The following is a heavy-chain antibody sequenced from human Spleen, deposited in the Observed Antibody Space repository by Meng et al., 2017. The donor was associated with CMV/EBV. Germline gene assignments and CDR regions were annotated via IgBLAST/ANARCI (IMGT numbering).Heavy chain of an antibody. CDR1: GGTFSSYA. D-gene: IGHD3-3*01. CDR2: IIPILGIA. J-gene: IGHJ6*02. CDR3: AREKFQADFWSGSQVYYGMDV. Sequence: SVKVSCKASGGTFSSYAISWVRQAPGQGLEWMGGIIPILGIANYAQKFQGRVTITADKSTSTAYMELSSLRSEDTAVYYCAREKFQADFWSGSQVYYGMDVWGQGTTVTVSS. V-gene: IGHV1-69*10.